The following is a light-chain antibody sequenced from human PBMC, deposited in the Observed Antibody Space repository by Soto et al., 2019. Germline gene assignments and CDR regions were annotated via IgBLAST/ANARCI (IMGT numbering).Light chain of an antibody. CDR2: GAS. CDR3: QQYGSSLWT. J-gene: IGKJ1*01. Sequence: EIVVTQSPGTLSLSPGERATLSCRASQSVSSSYLAWYQQKPGQAPRLLIYGASSRATGIPDRFSGSGSGTDFTLTISRLEPADFAVYYCQQYGSSLWTFGQGTKVEIK. V-gene: IGKV3-20*01. CDR1: QSVSSSY.